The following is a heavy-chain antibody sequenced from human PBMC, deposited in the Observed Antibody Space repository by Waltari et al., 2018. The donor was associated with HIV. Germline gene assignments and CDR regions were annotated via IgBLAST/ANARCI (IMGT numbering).Heavy chain of an antibody. J-gene: IGHJ4*02. CDR1: GFPFSSYN. D-gene: IGHD4-17*01. CDR3: ARGRKYGDSQYYLVY. CDR2: IAYNSDGG. V-gene: IGHV3-30-3*01. Sequence: QVHPAESGGAVAQPLGSLRLSCAASGFPFSSYNMFGVRQAPGGGLEWVASIAYNSDGGTEADFVMGRFPSSRDNSKNILYLQMYSLTPADTAVYFCARGRKYGDSQYYLVYWGQGSLLTVAS.